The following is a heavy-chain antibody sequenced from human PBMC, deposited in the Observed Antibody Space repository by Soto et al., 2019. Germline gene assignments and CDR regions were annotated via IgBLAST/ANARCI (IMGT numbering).Heavy chain of an antibody. V-gene: IGHV5-10-1*01. CDR1: GYSFTSYW. Sequence: GESLKISCKGSGYSFTSYWISWVRQMPGKGLEWMGRIDPSDSYTNYSPSFQGHVTISADKSISTAYLQWSSLKASDTAMHYCARRVGYDFWCGYLGSDYWGQGTLVTVSS. CDR2: IDPSDSYT. CDR3: ARRVGYDFWCGYLGSDY. D-gene: IGHD3-3*01. J-gene: IGHJ4*02.